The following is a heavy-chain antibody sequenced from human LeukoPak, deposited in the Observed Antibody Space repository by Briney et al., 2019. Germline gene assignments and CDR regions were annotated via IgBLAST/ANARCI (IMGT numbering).Heavy chain of an antibody. CDR3: ARSCSGGSCYAIY. CDR2: IIPILGIA. V-gene: IGHV1-69*04. J-gene: IGHJ4*02. Sequence: SVKVSCKASGGTFSSYAISWVRQAPGQGLEWMGRIIPILGIANYAQKFQGRVTITADKSTSTAYMELTSLRSEDTAVYYCARSCSGGSCYAIYWGQGTLVTVSS. D-gene: IGHD2-15*01. CDR1: GGTFSSYA.